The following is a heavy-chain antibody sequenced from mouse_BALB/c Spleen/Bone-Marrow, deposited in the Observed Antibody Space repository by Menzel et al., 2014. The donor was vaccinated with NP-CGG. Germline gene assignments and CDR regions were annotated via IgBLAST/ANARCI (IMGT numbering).Heavy chain of an antibody. CDR2: ISYDGSN. CDR1: GYSITSGYY. CDR3: ATIYYDYDGYFDV. D-gene: IGHD2-4*01. Sequence: DSGPGLVKPSQSLSLTCSVTGYSITSGYYWNWIRQFPGNKLEWMGYISYDGSNNYNPSLKNRISITRDTSKNQFFLKLNSVTTEDTATYYCATIYYDYDGYFDVWGAGTTVTVSS. J-gene: IGHJ1*01. V-gene: IGHV3-6*02.